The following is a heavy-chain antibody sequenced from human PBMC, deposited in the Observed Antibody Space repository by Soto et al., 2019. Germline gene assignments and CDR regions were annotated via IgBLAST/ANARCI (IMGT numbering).Heavy chain of an antibody. CDR3: ATGSDGDYEVFRY. V-gene: IGHV1-24*01. J-gene: IGHJ4*02. CDR2: FDPEDGET. D-gene: IGHD4-17*01. Sequence: QVQLVQSGAEVKKPGASVKVSCKVSGYTLTELSMHWVRQAPGKGLEWMGGFDPEDGETIYAQKFQGRVTMPEDTSTDTAYMERRSLRSEDTAVYSCATGSDGDYEVFRYWGQGTLVTVSS. CDR1: GYTLTELS.